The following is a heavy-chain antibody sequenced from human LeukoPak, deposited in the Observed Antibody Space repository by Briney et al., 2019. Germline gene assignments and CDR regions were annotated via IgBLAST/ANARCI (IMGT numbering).Heavy chain of an antibody. V-gene: IGHV3-48*03. D-gene: IGHD3-10*01. J-gene: IGHJ6*02. CDR1: GVTFSSYE. CDR2: ISSSGSTI. Sequence: GGSLRLSCAASGVTFSSYEMNWGREGPGKGLEWGSYISSSGSTIYYADSVKGRFTISRDNAKNSLYMQMNSLRAEDTAVYYCARRYYGSGMDVWGQGTTVTVSS. CDR3: ARRYYGSGMDV.